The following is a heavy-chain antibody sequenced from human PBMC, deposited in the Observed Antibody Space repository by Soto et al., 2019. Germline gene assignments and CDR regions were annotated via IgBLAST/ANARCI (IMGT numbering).Heavy chain of an antibody. CDR2: IHYSGTT. CDR3: AAGEASSRNLAPYYLDF. CDR1: GGSMINYF. V-gene: IGHV4-59*01. J-gene: IGHJ4*02. D-gene: IGHD6-13*01. Sequence: KASETLSLTCTVSGGSMINYFWTWIRQPPGKGLEWIGYIHYSGTTSFFPSYNPSLRSRVTISEDTSKNQFSLKLLSVTTADTAVYFCAAGEASSRNLAPYYLDFWGQGTLVTVSS.